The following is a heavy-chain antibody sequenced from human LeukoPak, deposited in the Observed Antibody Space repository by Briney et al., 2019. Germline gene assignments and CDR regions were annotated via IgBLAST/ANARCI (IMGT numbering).Heavy chain of an antibody. D-gene: IGHD3-3*01. CDR1: GGSISSSDYF. J-gene: IGHJ3*02. V-gene: IGHV4-39*02. Sequence: PSETLSLTCTVPGGSISSSDYFWGWIRQPPGKGLEWIASIYYSGTTHYNPSLKSRVTMSVDTSKNQFSLKLSSVTAADTAVYYCARDLKARGRFLEWYGAFDIWGQGTMVTVSS. CDR3: ARDLKARGRFLEWYGAFDI. CDR2: IYYSGTT.